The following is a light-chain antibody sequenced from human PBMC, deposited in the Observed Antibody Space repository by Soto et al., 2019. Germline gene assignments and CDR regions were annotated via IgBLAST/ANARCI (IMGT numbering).Light chain of an antibody. CDR1: QSVSSSY. CDR3: QQYGGMWT. J-gene: IGKJ1*01. CDR2: GAS. Sequence: DIVMTQSPDSLAVSLGERATLSCRASQSVSSSYLAWYQQKPGQAPRLLIYGASTRAAGIPDRFSGTGSGTDFTLTISRLEPEDFAVYYCQQYGGMWTFGQGTKVDI. V-gene: IGKV3-20*01.